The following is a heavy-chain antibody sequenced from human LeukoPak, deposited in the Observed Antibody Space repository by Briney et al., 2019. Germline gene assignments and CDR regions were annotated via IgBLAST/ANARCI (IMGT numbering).Heavy chain of an antibody. D-gene: IGHD2-15*01. Sequence: TLSLTCTVSGGSISSDYWSWLRQPPGKGLEWIGYIYYSGSTNYNPSLKSRVTISVDTSKNQFSLKLSSVTAADTAVYYCARDKAAYCSGGSCYYYYGMDVWGQGTTVTVSS. J-gene: IGHJ6*02. CDR2: IYYSGST. CDR3: ARDKAAYCSGGSCYYYYGMDV. CDR1: GGSISSDY. V-gene: IGHV4-59*01.